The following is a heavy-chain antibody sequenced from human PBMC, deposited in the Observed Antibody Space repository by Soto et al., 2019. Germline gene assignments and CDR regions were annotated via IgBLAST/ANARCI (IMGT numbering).Heavy chain of an antibody. D-gene: IGHD1-20*01. CDR3: AKEFTGLITPRAHMDV. CDR2: ISYDGSNK. V-gene: IGHV3-30*18. Sequence: GGSLRLSCAASGFTFSSYGMHWVRQAPGKGLEWVAVISYDGSNKYYADSVKGRFTISRDNSKNTLYLQMNSLRAEDTAVYYCAKEFTGLITPRAHMDVWGKGTTVTVSS. CDR1: GFTFSSYG. J-gene: IGHJ6*03.